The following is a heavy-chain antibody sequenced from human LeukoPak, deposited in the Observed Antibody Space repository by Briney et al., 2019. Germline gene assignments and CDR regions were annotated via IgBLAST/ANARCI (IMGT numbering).Heavy chain of an antibody. D-gene: IGHD5-18*01. CDR1: GFTFSSYE. CDR3: ARDERYSHFDY. CDR2: ISSSGSTI. J-gene: IGHJ4*02. V-gene: IGHV3-48*03. Sequence: PGGSLRLSCAASGFTFSSYEMNWVRQAPGKGLEWVSYISSSGSTIYYADSVKGRFTISRDNAKKSLYLQMNSLRAEDTAVYYCARDERYSHFDYWGQGTLATVSS.